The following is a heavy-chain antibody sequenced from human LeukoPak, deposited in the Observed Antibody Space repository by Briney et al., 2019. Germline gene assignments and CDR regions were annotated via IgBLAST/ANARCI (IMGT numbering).Heavy chain of an antibody. CDR1: GFTFSNYA. V-gene: IGHV3-30-3*01. J-gene: IGHJ4*02. Sequence: GGSLRLSCAASGFTFSNYAMHWVRQAPGKGLERVAVVSYDGSNKYYADSVKGRFTISRDNSKNTLYLQMNSLRAEGAAVYYCATIGDRRSGELYRIDYWGQGTLVTVSS. D-gene: IGHD1-26*01. CDR2: VSYDGSNK. CDR3: ATIGDRRSGELYRIDY.